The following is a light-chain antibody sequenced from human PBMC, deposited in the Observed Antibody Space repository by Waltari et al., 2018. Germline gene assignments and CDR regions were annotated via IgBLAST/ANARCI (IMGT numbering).Light chain of an antibody. CDR2: EDT. CDR3: CSFSGRPWV. Sequence: QSALTQPASVSGSPGQSITISCTGTSTDIGSYKLVSWYQHHSGEAPKLIIYEDTQRPPGVSNRCSGSKSGSTASLTISGLEAEDEADYYCCSFSGRPWVFGGGTRLTVL. J-gene: IGLJ3*02. CDR1: STDIGSYKL. V-gene: IGLV2-23*01.